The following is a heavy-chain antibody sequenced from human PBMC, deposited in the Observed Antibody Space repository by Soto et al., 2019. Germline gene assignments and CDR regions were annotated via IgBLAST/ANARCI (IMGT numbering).Heavy chain of an antibody. Sequence: QVQLMQSGAEVRKPGASVRLSCKASGYTFSSHYLHWVRQAPGQGLEWILIMNTVNADTTYAQKFQGRVTVTTDTSTTTVYMELKSVTYEDTAVYYCARDGSVSGHHAFDIWGQGTMVTVSS. CDR2: MNTVNADT. V-gene: IGHV1-46*01. CDR3: ARDGSVSGHHAFDI. CDR1: GYTFSSHY. J-gene: IGHJ3*02. D-gene: IGHD6-19*01.